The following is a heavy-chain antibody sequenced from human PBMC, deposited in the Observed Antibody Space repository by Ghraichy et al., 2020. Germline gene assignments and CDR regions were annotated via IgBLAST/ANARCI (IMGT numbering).Heavy chain of an antibody. CDR3: STGPHYGSD. Sequence: GGPLRLSCAASGFDFTNAWVNWVRQAPGKGLEWVARGKSKSAGETRDYAAPVKGRFTISRDDSRNTLYLQMNSLKTEDTAVYYCSTGPHYGSDWGQGTLVAVSS. J-gene: IGHJ4*02. CDR2: GKSKSAGETR. V-gene: IGHV3-15*07. D-gene: IGHD3-10*01. CDR1: GFDFTNAW.